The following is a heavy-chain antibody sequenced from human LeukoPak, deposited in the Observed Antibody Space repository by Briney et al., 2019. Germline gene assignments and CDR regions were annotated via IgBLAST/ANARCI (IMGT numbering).Heavy chain of an antibody. CDR3: ARYCNGDNCYSGYDY. CDR2: ISTNGDST. Sequence: GGSLRLSCAASGFTFNKYALHWVRQAPGKGLEYVSAISTNGDSTYYANSVKSRFTISRDNSKNTLYLQMGSLRAEDMAVYYCARYCNGDNCYSGYDYWGQGTLVTVSS. D-gene: IGHD2-15*01. V-gene: IGHV3-64*01. CDR1: GFTFNKYA. J-gene: IGHJ4*02.